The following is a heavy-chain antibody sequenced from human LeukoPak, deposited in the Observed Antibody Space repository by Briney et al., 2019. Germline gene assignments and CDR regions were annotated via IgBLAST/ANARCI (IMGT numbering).Heavy chain of an antibody. J-gene: IGHJ3*02. D-gene: IGHD1-26*01. CDR3: ARSGRGGAFDI. V-gene: IGHV3-30*02. CDR1: GFIFSSYG. CDR2: IRNDGSNK. Sequence: PGGSLRLSCAASGFIFSSYGMHWVRQAPGKGLEWVAFIRNDGSNKYYADSVKGRFTISGDNAKNTLYLQMNSLRAEDTAVYYCARSGRGGAFDIWGHGTMVTVSS.